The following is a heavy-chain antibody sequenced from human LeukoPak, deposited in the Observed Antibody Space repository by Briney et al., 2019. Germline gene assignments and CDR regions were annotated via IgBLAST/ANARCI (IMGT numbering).Heavy chain of an antibody. J-gene: IGHJ4*02. D-gene: IGHD6-19*01. CDR3: AKDKRNIGSGTLHDY. V-gene: IGHV3-48*01. CDR2: ISGSSTTI. CDR1: GFSFSSHS. Sequence: GGSLRLSCAASGFSFSSHSMNWVRQAPGKGLEWVSYISGSSTTIDYADSAKGRFIISRDNSKNTLYLQMNSLRAEDTAVYYCAKDKRNIGSGTLHDYWGQGTLVTVSS.